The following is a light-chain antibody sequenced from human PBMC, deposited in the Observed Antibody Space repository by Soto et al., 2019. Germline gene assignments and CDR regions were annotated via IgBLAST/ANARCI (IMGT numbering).Light chain of an antibody. J-gene: IGKJ5*01. Sequence: DIVLTQSPDSLAVSLGERATINCKSSQSVLNSPNNKNYLTWYQQKPGQPPKMLIYWASVRESGVPDRFSGSGSGTDFALKISRVEAEDVGVYYCMQGTHWPITFGQGTRLEI. V-gene: IGKV4-1*01. CDR2: WAS. CDR1: QSVLNSPNNKNY. CDR3: MQGTHWPIT.